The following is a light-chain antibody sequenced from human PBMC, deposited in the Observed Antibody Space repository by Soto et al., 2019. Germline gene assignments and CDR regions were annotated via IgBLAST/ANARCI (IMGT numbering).Light chain of an antibody. V-gene: IGKV3-11*01. CDR1: QSVSSY. CDR3: HQRSNWPPWT. Sequence: EIVLTQSPATLSLSPGERATLSCRASQSVSSYLAWYQQKPGQAPRLLIYDASNRATGIPARFSGSGSGTDFTLTISSLEPEDFAVYYCHQRSNWPPWTFGHATK. CDR2: DAS. J-gene: IGKJ1*01.